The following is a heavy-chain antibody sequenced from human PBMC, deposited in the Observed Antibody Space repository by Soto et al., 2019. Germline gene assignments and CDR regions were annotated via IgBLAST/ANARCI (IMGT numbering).Heavy chain of an antibody. CDR1: GGSISSYY. CDR3: ARDSPNYDFWSGYGPLHYYGMDV. Sequence: SETLSLTCTVSGGSISSYYWSWIRQPPGKGLEWIGYIYYSGSTNYNPSLKSRVTISVDTSKNQFSLKLSSVTAADTAVYYCARDSPNYDFWSGYGPLHYYGMDVWGQGTTVTVSS. CDR2: IYYSGST. D-gene: IGHD3-3*01. V-gene: IGHV4-59*01. J-gene: IGHJ6*02.